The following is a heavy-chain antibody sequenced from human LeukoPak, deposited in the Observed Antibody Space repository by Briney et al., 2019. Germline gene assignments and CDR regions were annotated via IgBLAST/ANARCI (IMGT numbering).Heavy chain of an antibody. CDR3: ARMSPRPIYYFDY. V-gene: IGHV4-59*01. J-gene: IGHJ4*02. Sequence: SETLSLTCTVSGGSISSYYWSWIRQPPGKGLEWIGYIYYSGSTNYNPSLKSRVTISVDTSKNQFSLKLSSVTAADTAVYYCARMSPRPIYYFDYWGQGTLVTVSS. CDR1: GGSISSYY. CDR2: IYYSGST.